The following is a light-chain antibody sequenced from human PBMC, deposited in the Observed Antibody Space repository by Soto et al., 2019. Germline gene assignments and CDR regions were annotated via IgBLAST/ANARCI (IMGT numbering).Light chain of an antibody. CDR3: QEYGSSALT. CDR1: QSVSSSY. CDR2: DAS. Sequence: EIVLTQSPATLSLSPGERATLSCGASQSVSSSYLAWYQQKPGLAPRLLIYDASSRATGIPDLFSGSGFGTDYTLTISRLEPEEFAVYYWQEYGSSALTFGGGTKVEIK. V-gene: IGKV3D-20*01. J-gene: IGKJ4*01.